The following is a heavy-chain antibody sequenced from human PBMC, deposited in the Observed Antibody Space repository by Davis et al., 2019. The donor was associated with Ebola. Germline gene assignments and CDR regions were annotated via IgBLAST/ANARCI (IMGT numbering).Heavy chain of an antibody. J-gene: IGHJ4*02. Sequence: GGSLRLSCAASGFTFSRYWMSWVRQAPGKGLEWVANIKTDGTEGYYADSVKGRFTISRDNAKNSLYLQMSSVRADDTAMYYCARDLVYGGNAFFDYWGQGTPVSVSS. CDR1: GFTFSRYW. D-gene: IGHD4-23*01. CDR3: ARDLVYGGNAFFDY. CDR2: IKTDGTEG. V-gene: IGHV3-7*03.